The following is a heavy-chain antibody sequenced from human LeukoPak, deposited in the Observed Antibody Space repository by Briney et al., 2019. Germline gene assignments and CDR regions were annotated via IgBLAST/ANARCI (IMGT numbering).Heavy chain of an antibody. CDR2: TRNKANGYTT. CDR1: GFAFSDHY. CDR3: VRSARYSSFDY. Sequence: PGGSLRLSCAASGFAFSDHYMDWVRQAPGKGLEWVGRTRNKANGYTTEYAASVKGRFTISRDDSKNSLYLQMNSLQTEDTAVYYCVRSARYSSFDYWGQGTLVTVSS. J-gene: IGHJ4*02. D-gene: IGHD2-15*01. V-gene: IGHV3-72*01.